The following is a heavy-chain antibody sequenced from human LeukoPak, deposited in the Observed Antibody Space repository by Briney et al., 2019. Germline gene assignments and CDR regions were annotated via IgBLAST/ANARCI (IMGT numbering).Heavy chain of an antibody. Sequence: PGGSLRLSCVLSGLTFSDAWMSWVRQAPGKGLEWVSSISSSSSYIYYADSVKGRFTISRDNAKNSLYLQMDSLRAEDTAVYYCARDLSSGWEPYFDYWGQGTLVTVSS. CDR3: ARDLSSGWEPYFDY. D-gene: IGHD6-19*01. CDR2: ISSSSSYI. CDR1: GLTFSDAW. V-gene: IGHV3-21*01. J-gene: IGHJ4*02.